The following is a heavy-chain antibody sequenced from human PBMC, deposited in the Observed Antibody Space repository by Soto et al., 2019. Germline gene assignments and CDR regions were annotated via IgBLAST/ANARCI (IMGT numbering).Heavy chain of an antibody. J-gene: IGHJ4*02. Sequence: QVQLVQSGAEVKKPGSSVKVSCKASGGTFSSYTISWVRQAPGQGLEWMGRIIPILGIANYAQKFQGRVTISADKSTSAAYMELSGLRSEDTAVYYCARGPAGLPYGDYHFDYWGQGTLVAVSS. V-gene: IGHV1-69*02. CDR3: ARGPAGLPYGDYHFDY. CDR1: GGTFSSYT. CDR2: IIPILGIA. D-gene: IGHD4-17*01.